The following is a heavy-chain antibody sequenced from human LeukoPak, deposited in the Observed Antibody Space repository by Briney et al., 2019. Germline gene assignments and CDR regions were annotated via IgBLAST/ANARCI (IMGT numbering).Heavy chain of an antibody. V-gene: IGHV4-59*01. CDR3: ARVPLASSFGSSYYYYGMDV. D-gene: IGHD3-16*01. J-gene: IGHJ6*02. Sequence: SETLSLTCTVSGGSISSYYWGWIRQPPGKGLEWIGYIYYSGSTNYNPSLKSRVTISVDTSKNQFSLKLSSVSAADTAVYYCARVPLASSFGSSYYYYGMDVWGQGTTVTVSS. CDR1: GGSISSYY. CDR2: IYYSGST.